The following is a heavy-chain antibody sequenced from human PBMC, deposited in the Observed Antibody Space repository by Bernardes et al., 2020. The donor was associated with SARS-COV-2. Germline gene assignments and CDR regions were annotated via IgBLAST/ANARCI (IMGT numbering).Heavy chain of an antibody. CDR1: GFRFSGSA. CDR3: TRWAYSYGYYFDY. J-gene: IGHJ4*02. V-gene: IGHV3-73*01. CDR2: IRSRSNSYAT. Sequence: GGSLRLSCAASGFRFSGSAMHWVRQASGKGLEWLGRIRSRSNSYATTYAASVTGRFIISRDDSKNTMYLQMNSLKTEDTAVYYCTRWAYSYGYYFDYWGQGTLVTVSS. D-gene: IGHD3-10*01.